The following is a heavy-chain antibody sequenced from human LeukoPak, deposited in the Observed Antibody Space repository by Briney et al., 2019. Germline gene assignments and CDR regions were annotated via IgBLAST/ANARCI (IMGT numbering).Heavy chain of an antibody. Sequence: ASVKVPCKASGYTFTGYYMHWVRQAPGQGLEWMGRINPNSGGTNYAQKFQGRVTMTRDTSISTAYMELSRLRSDDTAVYYCARAPEMSGSYYDQYFQHWGQGTLVTVSS. CDR3: ARAPEMSGSYYDQYFQH. J-gene: IGHJ1*01. D-gene: IGHD1-26*01. CDR1: GYTFTGYY. V-gene: IGHV1-2*06. CDR2: INPNSGGT.